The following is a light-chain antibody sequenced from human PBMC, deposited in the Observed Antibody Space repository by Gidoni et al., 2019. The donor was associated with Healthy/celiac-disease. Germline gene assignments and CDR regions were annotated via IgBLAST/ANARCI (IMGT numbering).Light chain of an antibody. Sequence: DIVMTQSPDSLAVSLGERATIHCKSSQSVLYRSNNTNCLAWYQQKPGQPPKLLIYWASTRESGVPDRFSGSGSGTDFTLTISSLQAEDVAVYYCQQYYSNPPTFGQGTKLEIK. CDR3: QQYYSNPPT. J-gene: IGKJ2*01. CDR1: QSVLYRSNNTNC. CDR2: WAS. V-gene: IGKV4-1*01.